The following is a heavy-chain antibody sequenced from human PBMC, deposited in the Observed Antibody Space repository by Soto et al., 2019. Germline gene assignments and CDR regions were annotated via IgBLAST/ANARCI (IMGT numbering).Heavy chain of an antibody. CDR1: GYTFTSYA. CDR2: INAGNGNT. Sequence: GASVKVSCKASGYTFTSYAMHWVRQAPGQRLEWMGWINAGNGNTKYSQKFQGRVTITRDTSTSTAYMELRSLRSDDTAVYYCAREDDIFYGMDVWGQGTTVTVSS. J-gene: IGHJ6*02. CDR3: AREDDIFYGMDV. D-gene: IGHD3-9*01. V-gene: IGHV1-3*01.